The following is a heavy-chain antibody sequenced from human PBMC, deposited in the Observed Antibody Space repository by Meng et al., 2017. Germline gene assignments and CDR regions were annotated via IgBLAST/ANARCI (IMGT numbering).Heavy chain of an antibody. CDR1: GGSLSGYS. CDR2: INHSGST. Sequence: QVPRQELGAGLVKSSDTLPLPCAVYGGSLSGYSWSWIRQPPGKGLEGIGEINHSGSTNYSPSLKSRVTISVDTSKNQFSLKLSSVTAADTAVYYCASGRGSWGYWGQGTLVTVSS. D-gene: IGHD3-16*01. CDR3: ASGRGSWGY. V-gene: IGHV4-34*01. J-gene: IGHJ4*02.